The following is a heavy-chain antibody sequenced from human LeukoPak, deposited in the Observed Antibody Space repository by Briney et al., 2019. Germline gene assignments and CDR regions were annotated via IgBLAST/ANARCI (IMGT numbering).Heavy chain of an antibody. V-gene: IGHV4-34*01. Sequence: SETLSLTCAVYGGSFSGYYWSWIRQPPGKGLEWIGEINHSGSTSYNPSLKSRVTISVDTSKNQFSLKLSSVTAADTAVYYCARSSYCSSTSCYKYFQHWGQGTLVTVSS. CDR3: ARSSYCSSTSCYKYFQH. D-gene: IGHD2-2*01. J-gene: IGHJ1*01. CDR2: INHSGST. CDR1: GGSFSGYY.